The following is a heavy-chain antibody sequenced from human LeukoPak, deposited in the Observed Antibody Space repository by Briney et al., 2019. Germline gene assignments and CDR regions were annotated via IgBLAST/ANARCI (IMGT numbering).Heavy chain of an antibody. V-gene: IGHV3-23*01. CDR1: GFTFSSDA. D-gene: IGHD3-10*01. CDR2: ISGSGGST. Sequence: GGSLRLSCAASGFTFSSDAMSWVRQAPGKGPEWGSAISGSGGSTYYADSVKGRFTISRDNSKNTLYLQMNSLRAEDTAVYYCAKGYGSGSHNWFDPWGQGTLVTVSS. CDR3: AKGYGSGSHNWFDP. J-gene: IGHJ5*02.